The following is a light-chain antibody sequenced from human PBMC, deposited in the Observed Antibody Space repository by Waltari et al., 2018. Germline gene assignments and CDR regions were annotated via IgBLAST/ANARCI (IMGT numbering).Light chain of an antibody. CDR1: QGVSSY. J-gene: IGKJ5*01. CDR2: DAS. Sequence: EIVLTQSPATLSLSPGERATLSCRASQGVSSYLAWYQQRPGQAPRLLIYDASNRATGIPGRFSGSGSGTDFTLTISSLEPEDFAVYYCQQRSNWPITFGQGTRLEIK. V-gene: IGKV3-11*01. CDR3: QQRSNWPIT.